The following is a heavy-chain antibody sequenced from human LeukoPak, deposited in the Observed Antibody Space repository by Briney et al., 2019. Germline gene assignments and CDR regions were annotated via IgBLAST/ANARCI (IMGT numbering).Heavy chain of an antibody. Sequence: SETLSLTCAVNGGCFRGYYWTLIRQTPGKGLEWICEISHTGLTAANPSLKSRGTIFVDSSTKQFSLRQSSVTAPDAGIFYFSRVPDITARPCDTRGPGTRVTVSS. D-gene: IGHD2-21*02. J-gene: IGHJ5*02. V-gene: IGHV4-34*03. CDR1: GGCFRGYY. CDR3: SRVPDITARPCDT. CDR2: ISHTGLT.